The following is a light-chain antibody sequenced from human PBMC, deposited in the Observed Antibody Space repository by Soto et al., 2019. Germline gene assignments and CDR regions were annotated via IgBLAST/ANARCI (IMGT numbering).Light chain of an antibody. V-gene: IGLV1-40*01. Sequence: QSVLTQPPSVSGAPGQRVTISCSGSSSNIGAGYDVHWYQQLPGTAPKLLISANNIRPSGVPDRFSGSKSGNTASLTISGLQADDEADYFCCSYTASDLWVFGGGTKLTVL. CDR1: SSNIGAGYD. J-gene: IGLJ3*02. CDR2: ANN. CDR3: CSYTASDLWV.